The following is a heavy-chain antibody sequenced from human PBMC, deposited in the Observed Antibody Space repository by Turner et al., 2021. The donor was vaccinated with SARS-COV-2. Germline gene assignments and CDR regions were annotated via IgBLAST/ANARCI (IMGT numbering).Heavy chain of an antibody. D-gene: IGHD3-22*01. CDR1: GFTFSSYS. J-gene: IGHJ3*02. V-gene: IGHV3-21*01. Sequence: EVHLVESGGGLVKPGGSLRLSCAASGFTFSSYSMNWVRQDQVKGLWWVSAISSSSRYIYYADSVKSRFTISRDNAKNSLYLQANSLRAEDTAVYYCARARWHYYDSSGYYPDAFDIWGQGTMVTVSS. CDR2: ISSSSRYI. CDR3: ARARWHYYDSSGYYPDAFDI.